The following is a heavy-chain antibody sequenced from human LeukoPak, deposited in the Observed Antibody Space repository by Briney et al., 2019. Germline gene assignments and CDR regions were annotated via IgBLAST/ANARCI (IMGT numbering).Heavy chain of an antibody. CDR1: GFTCSSYW. V-gene: IGHV3-74*01. J-gene: IGHJ4*02. Sequence: GALRRSCAASGFTCSSYWMHWVRQAPGKGLVWVSHINSDGSSTNYADSVKGRFTISRDNAKNTLYLHMNSLRAEDTAVYYCARVGRGREILPDYWGQGTLVTVSS. CDR3: ARVGRGREILPDY. CDR2: INSDGSST. D-gene: IGHD1-26*01.